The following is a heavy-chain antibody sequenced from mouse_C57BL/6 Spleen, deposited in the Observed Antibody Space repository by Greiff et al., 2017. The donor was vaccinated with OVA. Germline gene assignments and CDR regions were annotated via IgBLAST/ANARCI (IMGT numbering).Heavy chain of an antibody. Sequence: EVQVVESEGGLVQPGSSMKLSCTASGFTFSDYYMAWVRQVPEKGLEWVANINYDGSSTYYLDSLKSRFIISRDNAKNILYLQMSSLKSEDTATYYCARSWGLDYWGQGTTLTVSS. J-gene: IGHJ2*01. CDR2: INYDGSST. V-gene: IGHV5-16*01. CDR3: ARSWGLDY. CDR1: GFTFSDYY. D-gene: IGHD3-3*01.